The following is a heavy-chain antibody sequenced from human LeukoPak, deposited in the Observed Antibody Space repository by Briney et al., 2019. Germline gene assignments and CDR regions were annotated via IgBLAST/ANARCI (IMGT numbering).Heavy chain of an antibody. CDR2: ISWNSGSI. D-gene: IGHD3-16*02. V-gene: IGHV3-9*01. J-gene: IGHJ3*01. CDR3: VKVYNVIENAFDL. Sequence: GRSLRLSCAASGFTFNGYAMQWVRQPPGKGLEWVSGISWNSGSIGYADSVKGRFTISRDNAKNSLYLQMNSLRAEDTALYYCVKVYNVIENAFDLWGQGTMVSVSS. CDR1: GFTFNGYA.